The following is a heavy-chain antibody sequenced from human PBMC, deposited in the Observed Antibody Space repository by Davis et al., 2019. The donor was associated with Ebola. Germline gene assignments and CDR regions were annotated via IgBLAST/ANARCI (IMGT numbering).Heavy chain of an antibody. CDR1: GFTFSSYS. J-gene: IGHJ3*02. CDR2: ISSSSSYI. Sequence: PGGSLRLSCAASGFTFSSYSMNWVRQAPGKGLEWVSSISSSSSYIYYADSVKGRFTISRDNAKNSLYLQMNSLRAEDTAVYYCARVFWRWLQGAFDIWGQGTMVTVSS. D-gene: IGHD5-24*01. CDR3: ARVFWRWLQGAFDI. V-gene: IGHV3-21*01.